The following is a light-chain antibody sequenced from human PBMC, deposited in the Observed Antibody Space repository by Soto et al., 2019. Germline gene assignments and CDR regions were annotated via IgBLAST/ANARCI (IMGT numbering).Light chain of an antibody. J-gene: IGKJ4*01. CDR3: KKYHDWTLN. CDR1: QSVDSN. Sequence: IGMTHCRSTLSVSPGDGSTVSCRASQSVDSNLAWYQQKPGQTPRLLMYGASTRPTGIPARFSGSGSVTEFTLTIISMQSEDYEVYYCKKYHDWTLNFGGGNQVDIK. CDR2: GAS. V-gene: IGKV3D-15*01.